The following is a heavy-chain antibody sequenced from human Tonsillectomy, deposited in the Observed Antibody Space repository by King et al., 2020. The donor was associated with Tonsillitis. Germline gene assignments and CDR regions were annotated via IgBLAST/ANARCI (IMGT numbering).Heavy chain of an antibody. V-gene: IGHV3-33*08. CDR1: GFTFSSYG. CDR2: ICYDGSNK. J-gene: IGHJ6*03. CDR3: VDYYMDV. Sequence: VQLVESGGGVVQPGRSLRLSCAASGFTFSSYGMHLVRQAPGKGLEWVAVICYDGSNKYYADSVKGRFTITRDNSKDTLYLQMNSLRAEDTAVYHCVDYYMDVWGKGTTVTVSS.